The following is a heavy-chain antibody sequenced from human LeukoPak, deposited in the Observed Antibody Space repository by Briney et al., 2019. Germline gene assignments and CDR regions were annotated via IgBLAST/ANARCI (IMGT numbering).Heavy chain of an antibody. CDR2: IRYDGSNK. CDR3: AKGANYDFWSGPLDYYYMDV. D-gene: IGHD3-3*01. V-gene: IGHV3-30*02. CDR1: GFTFSSYG. J-gene: IGHJ6*03. Sequence: GGSLRLSCAASGFTFSSYGMHWARQAPGKGLEWVAFIRYDGSNKYYADSVKGRFTISRDNFKNTLYLQMNSLRAEGTAVYYCAKGANYDFWSGPLDYYYMDVWGKGTTVTVSS.